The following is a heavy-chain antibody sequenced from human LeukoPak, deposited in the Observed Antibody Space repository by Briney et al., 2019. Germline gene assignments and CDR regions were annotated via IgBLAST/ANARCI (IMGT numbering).Heavy chain of an antibody. Sequence: SETLSPTCTVTGGSISSYYWSWIRQPPGKGLEWIGYIYYSGSTNYNPSLKSRVTISVDTSKNQFSLKLSSVTAADTAVYYCARVNYYGSGSYYQYYWFDPWGQGTLVTVSS. J-gene: IGHJ5*02. V-gene: IGHV4-59*01. CDR1: GGSISSYY. CDR2: IYYSGST. CDR3: ARVNYYGSGSYYQYYWFDP. D-gene: IGHD3-10*01.